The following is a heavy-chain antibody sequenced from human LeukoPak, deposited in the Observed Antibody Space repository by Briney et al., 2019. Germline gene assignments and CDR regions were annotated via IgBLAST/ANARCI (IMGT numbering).Heavy chain of an antibody. J-gene: IGHJ4*02. V-gene: IGHV1-18*01. CDR2: ISAYNGNT. Sequence: VSCKASGNTITYYGISCVRHAPGQGHERPGWISAYNGNTNYAQKLQGRITMTTDTSTSTAYMELRSLRSDDTAVYYCARDLYDYGDYVDWGQGTLVTVSS. CDR3: ARDLYDYGDYVD. CDR1: GNTITYYG. D-gene: IGHD4-17*01.